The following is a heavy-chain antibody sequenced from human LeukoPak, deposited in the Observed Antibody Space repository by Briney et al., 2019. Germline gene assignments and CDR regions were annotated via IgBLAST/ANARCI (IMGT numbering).Heavy chain of an antibody. CDR3: ARDESYYDSSGYSQSNGMDV. J-gene: IGHJ6*02. D-gene: IGHD3-22*01. V-gene: IGHV3-53*01. CDR1: GFTVSSNY. Sequence: GGSLRLSCAASGFTVSSNYMSWVRQAPGKGLEWVSVIYSGGSTYYADSVKGRFTISRDNSKNTLYLQMNSLRAEDTAVYYCARDESYYDSSGYSQSNGMDVWGQGTTVTVSS. CDR2: IYSGGST.